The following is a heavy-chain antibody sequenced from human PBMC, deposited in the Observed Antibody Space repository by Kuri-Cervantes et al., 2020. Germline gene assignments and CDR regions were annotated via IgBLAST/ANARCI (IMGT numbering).Heavy chain of an antibody. J-gene: IGHJ5*02. V-gene: IGHV4-39*01. CDR1: GASISTSNVF. D-gene: IGHD3-3*02. Sequence: SETLSLTCAVSGASISTSNVFWGWVRQSPGKGLEWIGSIHSSGNSDYNPSFESRITISIDRSKNQFSLKLNSVTAADTAVYYCVRHRRRISTILDSFDPWGQGTLVTVSS. CDR2: IHSSGNS. CDR3: VRHRRRISTILDSFDP.